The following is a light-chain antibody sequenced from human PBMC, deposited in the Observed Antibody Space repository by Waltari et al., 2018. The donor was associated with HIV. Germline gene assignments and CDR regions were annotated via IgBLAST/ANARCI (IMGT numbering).Light chain of an antibody. CDR1: TGLVPSGHH. V-gene: IGLV7-46*01. CDR3: LLSYSGARV. Sequence: QAVVTQEPSLTVSPGGTVTLTCGPSTGLVPSGHHPYWFQQKPGQAPRTLIYDTSNKHSWTPARFSGSLLGGKAALTLSGAQAEDEAEYYCLLSYSGARVFGGGTKLTVL. CDR2: DTS. J-gene: IGLJ3*02.